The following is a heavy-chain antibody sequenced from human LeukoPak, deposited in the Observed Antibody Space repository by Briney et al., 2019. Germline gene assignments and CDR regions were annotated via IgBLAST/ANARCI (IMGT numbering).Heavy chain of an antibody. CDR2: IYTSGST. D-gene: IGHD3-22*01. Sequence: PSETLSLTCAVYGGAFSGYYWRWIRQTAGKGLEWIGGIYTSGSTDYNPSLKSRVTMSVDTSKNQFSLKLSSVTAADTAVYYCARAAGGSGYPDYWGQGTLVTVSS. CDR3: ARAAGGSGYPDY. V-gene: IGHV4-59*10. J-gene: IGHJ4*02. CDR1: GGAFSGYY.